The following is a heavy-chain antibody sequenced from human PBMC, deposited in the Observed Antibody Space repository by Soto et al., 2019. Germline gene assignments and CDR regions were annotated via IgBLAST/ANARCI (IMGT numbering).Heavy chain of an antibody. CDR2: IDPSDSYT. CDR3: ARLRYFDWLSDPTARYNWFDP. V-gene: IGHV5-10-1*01. CDR1: GYSFTIYW. Sequence: LGESLKISCKGSGYSFTIYWISWVRQMPGKGLEWTGRIDPSDSYTNYSPSFQGHVTISADKSISTAYLQWSSLKASDTAMYYCARLRYFDWLSDPTARYNWFDPWGQGTLVTVSS. J-gene: IGHJ5*02. D-gene: IGHD3-9*01.